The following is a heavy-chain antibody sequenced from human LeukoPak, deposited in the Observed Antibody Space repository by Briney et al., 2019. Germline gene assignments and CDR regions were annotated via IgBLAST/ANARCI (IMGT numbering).Heavy chain of an antibody. D-gene: IGHD3-3*01. J-gene: IGHJ4*02. Sequence: GGSLRLSCAASGFTFDDYAMHWVRQAPGKGLEWVSGISWNSGSIGYADSVKGRFTISRDNAKNSLYLQMNSLRAEDTAVYYCIRAYWIGFHFDSWGQGILVSVSS. V-gene: IGHV3-9*01. CDR3: IRAYWIGFHFDS. CDR1: GFTFDDYA. CDR2: ISWNSGSI.